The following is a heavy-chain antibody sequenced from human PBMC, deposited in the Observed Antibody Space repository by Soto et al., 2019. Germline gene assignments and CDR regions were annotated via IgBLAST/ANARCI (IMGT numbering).Heavy chain of an antibody. V-gene: IGHV3-23*01. J-gene: IGHJ5*02. CDR1: GFTFSSYA. CDR3: TIEVPWFDP. D-gene: IGHD2-2*01. Sequence: PGGSLRLSCAASGFTFSSYAMSWVRQAPGKGLEWVSVISGSGGSTYYADSVRGRFTISRDNSKDTLFLQMNSLRADDTAIYFCTIEVPWFDPWGQGTLVTVSS. CDR2: ISGSGGST.